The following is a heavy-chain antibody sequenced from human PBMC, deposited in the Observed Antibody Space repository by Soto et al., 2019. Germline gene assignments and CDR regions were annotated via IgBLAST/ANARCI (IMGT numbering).Heavy chain of an antibody. CDR1: GGSISSSSYY. CDR2: IYYSGST. D-gene: IGHD3-16*01. CDR3: ARSLRTGGFQLSYYYYGMDV. J-gene: IGHJ6*02. Sequence: PSETLSLTCTVSGGSISSSSYYWGWIRQPPGKGLEWIGSIYYSGSTYYNPSLKSRVTISVDTSKNQFSLKLSSVTAADTAVYYCARSLRTGGFQLSYYYYGMDVWGQGTTVTVSS. V-gene: IGHV4-39*01.